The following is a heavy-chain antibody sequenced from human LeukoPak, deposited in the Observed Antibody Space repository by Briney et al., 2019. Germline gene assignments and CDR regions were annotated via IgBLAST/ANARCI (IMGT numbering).Heavy chain of an antibody. J-gene: IGHJ5*02. CDR1: GLTFTDHY. CDR3: ARGAGPLFDP. CDR2: ISDSGGTI. V-gene: IGHV3-11*01. Sequence: PGGSLRLSCAASGLTFTDHYMSWIRQAPGKGLEWISYISDSGGTIHYADSVKGRFTISRDNAKNSLCLQTNRLRAEDTAVYYCARGAGPLFDPWGQGTLVTVSS.